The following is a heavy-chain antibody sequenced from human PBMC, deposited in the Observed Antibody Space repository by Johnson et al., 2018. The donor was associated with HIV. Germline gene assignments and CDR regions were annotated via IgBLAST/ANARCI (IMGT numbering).Heavy chain of an antibody. Sequence: GGLVQPGGSLRLSCAASGFTFSSYWMSWVRQAPGKGLEWVANIKHDGSEKYYVDSVKGRFTISRDNAKNSLYLQMNSLRAEDTAVYYCARDTGAYYDTFLAFDIWGQGTMVTVSS. CDR1: GFTFSSYW. CDR3: ARDTGAYYDTFLAFDI. J-gene: IGHJ3*02. CDR2: IKHDGSEK. D-gene: IGHD3-22*01. V-gene: IGHV3-7*01.